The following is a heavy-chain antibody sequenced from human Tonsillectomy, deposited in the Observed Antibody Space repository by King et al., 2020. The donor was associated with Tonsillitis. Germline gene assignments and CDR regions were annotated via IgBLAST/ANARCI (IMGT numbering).Heavy chain of an antibody. V-gene: IGHV1-2*02. CDR1: GYPFTGYF. J-gene: IGHJ4*02. CDR3: ARGDGSDSWRFFDS. Sequence: VQLVESGAEVKKPGASVKVSCKASGYPFTGYFMHWVRQSPGQGLEWMGWINLNSGDTKFPQDVPGRVTMTRDTSITTAFLEVRGLSSGDTAIYYCARGDGSDSWRFFDSWGQRTLVTVSS. CDR2: INLNSGDT. D-gene: IGHD6-13*01.